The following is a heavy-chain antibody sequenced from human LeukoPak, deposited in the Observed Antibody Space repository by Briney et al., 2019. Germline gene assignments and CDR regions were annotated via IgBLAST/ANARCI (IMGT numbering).Heavy chain of an antibody. CDR2: IYYSGST. V-gene: IGHV4-39*07. J-gene: IGHJ3*02. CDR1: GGSISSSSYY. CDR3: ARGGDSSGDDAFDI. D-gene: IGHD3-22*01. Sequence: PSETLSLTCTVSGGSISSSSYYWGWIRQPPGKGLEWIGSIYYSGSTNYNPSLKSRVTISVDTSKNQFSLKLSSVTAADTAVYYCARGGDSSGDDAFDIWGQGTMVTVSS.